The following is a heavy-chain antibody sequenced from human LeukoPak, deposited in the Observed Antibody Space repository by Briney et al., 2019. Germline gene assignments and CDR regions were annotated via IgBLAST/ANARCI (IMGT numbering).Heavy chain of an antibody. Sequence: GSLRLSCAASGFTFSSYGMHWVRQAPGKGLEWVAVISYDGSNKYYADSVKGRFTISRDNSKNTLYLQMNSLRAEDTAVYYCAKGGYYYDSSGPFDYWGQGTLVTVSS. V-gene: IGHV3-30*18. CDR3: AKGGYYYDSSGPFDY. CDR2: ISYDGSNK. D-gene: IGHD3-22*01. J-gene: IGHJ4*02. CDR1: GFTFSSYG.